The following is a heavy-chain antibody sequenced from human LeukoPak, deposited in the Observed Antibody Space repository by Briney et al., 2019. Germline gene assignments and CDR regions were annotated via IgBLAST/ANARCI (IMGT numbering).Heavy chain of an antibody. CDR2: INHSGST. V-gene: IGHV4-34*01. CDR1: GGSFCGYY. J-gene: IGHJ6*03. CDR3: ARGSNFWRGYYRGYYYYMDV. Sequence: PSETLSLTCAVYGGSFCGYYWSWLRQPPGKGLEWIGEINHSGSTNYNPSLKSRVTISVDTSKNQFSLKLSSVTAADTAVYYCARGSNFWRGYYRGYYYYMDVWGKGTTVTVSS. D-gene: IGHD3-3*01.